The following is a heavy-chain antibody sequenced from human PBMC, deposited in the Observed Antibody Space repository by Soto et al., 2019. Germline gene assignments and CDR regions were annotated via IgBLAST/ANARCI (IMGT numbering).Heavy chain of an antibody. CDR3: ARDSRTYSSGLGNYYYYYYMDV. Sequence: EVQLVESGGGLVQPGGSLRLSCAASGFTVSSNYMSWVRQAPGKGLEWVSVIYSGGSTYYADSVKGRSTISRDNSKNTLYLQMNSLRAEDTAVYYCARDSRTYSSGLGNYYYYYYMDVWGKGTTVTVSS. J-gene: IGHJ6*03. CDR1: GFTVSSNY. V-gene: IGHV3-66*01. D-gene: IGHD6-19*01. CDR2: IYSGGST.